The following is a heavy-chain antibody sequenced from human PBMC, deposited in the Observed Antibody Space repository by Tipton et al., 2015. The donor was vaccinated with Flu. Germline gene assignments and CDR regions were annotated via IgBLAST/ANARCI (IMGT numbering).Heavy chain of an antibody. D-gene: IGHD4-11*01. CDR3: AREHYRGGYNWFDP. J-gene: IGHJ5*02. CDR2: IYTSGST. V-gene: IGHV4-4*07. Sequence: TLSLTCTVSGGSISSYYWSWIRQPAGKGLEWIGRIYTSGSTNYNPSLKSRVTMSVDTSKNQFSLKLSSVTAADTAMYYCAREHYRGGYNWFDPWGQGTLVTVSS. CDR1: GGSISSYY.